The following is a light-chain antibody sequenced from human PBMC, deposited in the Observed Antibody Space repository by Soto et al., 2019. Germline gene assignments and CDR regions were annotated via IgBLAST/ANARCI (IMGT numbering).Light chain of an antibody. CDR3: QQYSSSPWT. Sequence: EIVLTQSPGTLSLSPGERATLSCRASQSVSSSYLAWYQQKPGQAPRLLTYGASNRATGIPDRFSGSGSGTDFNLSIDRLEPEDFAVYYCQQYSSSPWTFGQGTKVESK. J-gene: IGKJ1*01. CDR2: GAS. CDR1: QSVSSSY. V-gene: IGKV3-20*01.